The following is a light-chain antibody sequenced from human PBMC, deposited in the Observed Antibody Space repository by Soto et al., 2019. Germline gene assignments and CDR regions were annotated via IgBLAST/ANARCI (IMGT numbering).Light chain of an antibody. CDR2: DNN. CDR3: GTWDSSLSAGV. CDR1: SSNIGRNY. Sequence: QSVLTQPPSVSAAPGQKVTISCSGSSSNIGRNYVSWYQQLPGTAPKLLIYDNNKRPSGIPDRFSGSKSGTSATLGITGLQTGDDADFYCGTWDSSLSAGVFGGGTKVTVL. J-gene: IGLJ3*02. V-gene: IGLV1-51*01.